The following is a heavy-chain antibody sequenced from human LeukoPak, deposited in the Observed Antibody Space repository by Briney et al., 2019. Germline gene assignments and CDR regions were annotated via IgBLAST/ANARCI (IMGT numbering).Heavy chain of an antibody. Sequence: GGSLRLSCAASGFTFSDYYMSWIRQAPGKGPEWVSCISSSGSTIYYADSVKGRFTISRDNAKNSLYLQMNSLRAEDTAVYYCARDRGYSGYDYYHYMDVWGKGTTVTVSS. CDR3: ARDRGYSGYDYYHYMDV. CDR1: GFTFSDYY. CDR2: ISSSGSTI. J-gene: IGHJ6*03. V-gene: IGHV3-11*01. D-gene: IGHD5-12*01.